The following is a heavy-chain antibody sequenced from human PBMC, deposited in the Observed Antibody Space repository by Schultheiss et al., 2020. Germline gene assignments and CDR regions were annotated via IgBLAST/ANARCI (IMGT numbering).Heavy chain of an antibody. J-gene: IGHJ4*02. Sequence: ASVKVSCKASGYTFTGYYMHWVRQAPGQGLEWMGRINPNSGNTNYAQKLQGRVTMTTDTSTSTAYMELSSLRSDDTAVYYCATSGSFDYWGQGTPVTVSS. CDR1: GYTFTGYY. D-gene: IGHD1-26*01. V-gene: IGHV1-2*06. CDR2: INPNSGNT. CDR3: ATSGSFDY.